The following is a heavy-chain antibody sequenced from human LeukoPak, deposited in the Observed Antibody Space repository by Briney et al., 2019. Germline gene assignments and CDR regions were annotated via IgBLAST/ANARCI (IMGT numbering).Heavy chain of an antibody. V-gene: IGHV4-39*01. CDR3: ARPRDSSSWLDFDY. J-gene: IGHJ4*02. D-gene: IGHD6-13*01. CDR2: IYYSGST. CDR1: GGSISSSSYY. Sequence: PSETLSLTCTVSGGSISSSSYYWGWIRQPPGKGLEWIVSIYYSGSTYYNTSLKSRVTIYVHTSKKQYSLKLSSGTAAEAAVYYCARPRDSSSWLDFDYWGRGTLVTVS.